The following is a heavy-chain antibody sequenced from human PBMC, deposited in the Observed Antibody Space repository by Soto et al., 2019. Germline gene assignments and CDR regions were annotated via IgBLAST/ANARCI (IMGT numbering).Heavy chain of an antibody. D-gene: IGHD2-15*01. J-gene: IGHJ4*02. V-gene: IGHV4-39*01. CDR1: GGSISSSSYY. Sequence: SETLSLTCTVSGGSISSSSYYWGWIRQPPGKGLEWIGSIYYSGSTYYNPSLKSRVTISVDTSKNQFSLKLSSVTAADTAVYYCARQTNPPEYIVVVVAAARGYFDYWGQGTLVTVSS. CDR3: ARQTNPPEYIVVVVAAARGYFDY. CDR2: IYYSGST.